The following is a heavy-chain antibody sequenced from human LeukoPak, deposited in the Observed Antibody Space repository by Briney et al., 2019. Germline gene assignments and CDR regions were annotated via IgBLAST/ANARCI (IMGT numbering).Heavy chain of an antibody. V-gene: IGHV3-15*01. D-gene: IGHD5-18*01. J-gene: IGHJ4*02. CDR3: TTGARGHGYLFDR. Sequence: PGGSLRPSCAASGFTFCNAWMSWVRQAPGQGLEWVGRIKSKTDGGTTDYAAPVTGRFTISRDDSKNTLYVQMNGLRTEDTAVYYCTTGARGHGYLFDRWGQGTLVTVSS. CDR2: IKSKTDGGTT. CDR1: GFTFCNAW.